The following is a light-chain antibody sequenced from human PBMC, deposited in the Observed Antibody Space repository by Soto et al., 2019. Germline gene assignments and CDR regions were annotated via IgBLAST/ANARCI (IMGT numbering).Light chain of an antibody. CDR3: QKYKSAPFT. J-gene: IGKJ3*01. CDR1: QGSSNY. V-gene: IGKV1-27*01. CDR2: AAS. Sequence: DIQMTQSPSSLSASVGDRVTITCRASQGSSNYLAWYQQKPGKVPKLLIYAASTLQSGVPSRFSGSGSGTDFTLTISVLQPEDVATYYCQKYKSAPFTFGPGTKVDIK.